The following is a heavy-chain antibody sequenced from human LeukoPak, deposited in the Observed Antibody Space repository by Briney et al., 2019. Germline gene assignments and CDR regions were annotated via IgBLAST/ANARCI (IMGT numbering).Heavy chain of an antibody. Sequence: PSETLSLTCAVYGGSFSGYYWSWIRQPPGKGLEWIGEINHSGSTNYNPSLKSRVTISVDTSKNQFSLKLSSVTAADTAVYYCARSRQVVQAARFDPWGQGTLVTVSS. J-gene: IGHJ5*02. CDR3: ARSRQVVQAARFDP. CDR1: GGSFSGYY. V-gene: IGHV4-34*01. D-gene: IGHD2-2*01. CDR2: INHSGST.